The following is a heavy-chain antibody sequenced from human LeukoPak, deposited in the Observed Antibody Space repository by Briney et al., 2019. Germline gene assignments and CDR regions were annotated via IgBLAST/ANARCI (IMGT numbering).Heavy chain of an antibody. Sequence: SETLSLTCAVYGGSFSGYYWSWIRQPSGKGLEWIGEINHSGSTNYNPSLKSRVTISVDTSKNQFSLKLSSVTAADTAVYYCARGYRVRGAITLLGYWGQGTLVTVSS. J-gene: IGHJ4*02. CDR2: INHSGST. CDR3: ARGYRVRGAITLLGY. V-gene: IGHV4-34*01. D-gene: IGHD3-10*01. CDR1: GGSFSGYY.